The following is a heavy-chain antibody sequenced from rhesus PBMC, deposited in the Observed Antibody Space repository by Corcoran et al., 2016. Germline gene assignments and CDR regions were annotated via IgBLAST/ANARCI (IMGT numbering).Heavy chain of an antibody. V-gene: IGHV1S2*01. J-gene: IGHJ4*01. CDR3: AGEGFDY. CDR2: INPNKGNT. CDR1: GYTFTDYY. Sequence: QVQLVQSGAEVKKPGSSVKVSCKASGYTFTDYYMHWVHQAPRQGLEWMGQINPNKGNTQYAKKFQGRVTITRATSTNTAYMELSSLRSEDTAVYYCAGEGFDYWGQGVLVTVSS.